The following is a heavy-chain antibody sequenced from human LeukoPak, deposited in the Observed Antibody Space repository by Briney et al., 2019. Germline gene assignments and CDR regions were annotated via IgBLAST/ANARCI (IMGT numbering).Heavy chain of an antibody. CDR3: AKEGYYYDSSGYNYYYGMDV. CDR1: GFTFSSYG. D-gene: IGHD3-22*01. V-gene: IGHV3-30*18. CDR2: ISYDGSNK. J-gene: IGHJ6*02. Sequence: GRSLRLSFAASGFTFSSYGMHWVRQAPGKGLEWVAVISYDGSNKYYADSVKGRFTISRDNSKNTLYLQMNSLRAEDTAVYYCAKEGYYYDSSGYNYYYGMDVWGQGPTVTVSS.